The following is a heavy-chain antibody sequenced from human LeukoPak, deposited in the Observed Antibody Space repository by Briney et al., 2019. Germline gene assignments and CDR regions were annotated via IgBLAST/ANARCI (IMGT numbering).Heavy chain of an antibody. CDR1: GGTFSSYA. V-gene: IGHV1-69*04. Sequence: GASVTVSCKASGGTFSSYAISWVRQAPGQGLEWMGRIIPILGIANYAQKFQGRVTITADKSTSTAYMELSSLRSEDTAVYYCARVVAYCSGGSCYDFTHYYYGMDVWGQGTTVTVSS. CDR3: ARVVAYCSGGSCYDFTHYYYGMDV. CDR2: IIPILGIA. D-gene: IGHD2-15*01. J-gene: IGHJ6*02.